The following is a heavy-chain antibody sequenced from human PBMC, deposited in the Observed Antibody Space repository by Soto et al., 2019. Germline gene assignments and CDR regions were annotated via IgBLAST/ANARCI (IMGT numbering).Heavy chain of an antibody. Sequence: QVHLVQSGAEVKKPGASVKVSCKGSGYGFTTYGITWVRQAPGQGLEWMAWISAHNGNTNYAQKLQGRVTVTRDTSTSTAYMELRSLRSDDTAVYYCARGSYGAYWGQGALVTVSA. CDR2: ISAHNGNT. V-gene: IGHV1-18*01. D-gene: IGHD3-10*01. CDR1: GYGFTTYG. CDR3: ARGSYGAY. J-gene: IGHJ4*02.